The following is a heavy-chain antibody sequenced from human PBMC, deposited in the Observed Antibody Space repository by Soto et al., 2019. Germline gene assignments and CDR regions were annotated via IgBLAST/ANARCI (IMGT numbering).Heavy chain of an antibody. CDR2: IYYSGST. CDR3: AKIGIGSYYGMDV. V-gene: IGHV4-59*01. Sequence: SETLSLTCTVSGGSISSYYWSWIRQPPGKGLEWIGYIYYSGSTNYNPTLKSRVTISVDTSKNQFSLKLSSVTAADTAVYYCAKIGIGSYYGMDVWGQGTTVTVSS. CDR1: GGSISSYY. D-gene: IGHD3-10*01. J-gene: IGHJ6*02.